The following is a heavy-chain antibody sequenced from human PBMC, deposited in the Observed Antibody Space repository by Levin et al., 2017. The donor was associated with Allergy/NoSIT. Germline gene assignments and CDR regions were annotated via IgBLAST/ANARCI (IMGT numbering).Heavy chain of an antibody. D-gene: IGHD1-26*01. J-gene: IGHJ4*02. CDR2: VDDSGTA. Sequence: SETLSLTCAVYSGSFSGYYWSWIRQSPGKGLEWIGDVDDSGTANYTPSLESRVTISVDTSKNQFSLKVTSVTAADTAIYYCARGWGQGSPAGWSQGTLVTVSS. CDR1: SGSFSGYY. CDR3: ARGWGQGSPAG. V-gene: IGHV4-34*01.